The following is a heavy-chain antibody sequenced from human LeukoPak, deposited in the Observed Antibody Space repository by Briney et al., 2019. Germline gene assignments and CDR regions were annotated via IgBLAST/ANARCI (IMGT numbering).Heavy chain of an antibody. Sequence: ASVKVSCKASGYTFTSYYMHWVRQAPGQGLEWMGIISPSGGSTSYAQKFQGRVTMTRDMSTSTVYMYLSSLRSEDTAVYYCARDLSRDGHHVFDIWGQGTMVTVSS. CDR3: ARDLSRDGHHVFDI. CDR2: ISPSGGST. V-gene: IGHV1-46*01. CDR1: GYTFTSYY. J-gene: IGHJ3*02. D-gene: IGHD5-24*01.